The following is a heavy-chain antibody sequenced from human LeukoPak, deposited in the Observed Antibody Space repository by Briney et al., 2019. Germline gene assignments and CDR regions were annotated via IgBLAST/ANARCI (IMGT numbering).Heavy chain of an antibody. Sequence: SETLSLTCTVSGGSIRRTSYYWGWIRQPPGKGLEWIGYIYYSGSTNYNPSLKSRVTISVDTSKNQFSLKLSSVTAADTAVYYCARIADSYGLYYFDYWGQGTLDTVSS. CDR2: IYYSGST. CDR3: ARIADSYGLYYFDY. CDR1: GGSIRRTSYY. J-gene: IGHJ4*02. D-gene: IGHD5-18*01. V-gene: IGHV4-61*05.